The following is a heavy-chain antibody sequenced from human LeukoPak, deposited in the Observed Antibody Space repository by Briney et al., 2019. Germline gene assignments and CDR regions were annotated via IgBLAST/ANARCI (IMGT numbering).Heavy chain of an antibody. CDR1: GGYISSYY. Sequence: SETLSLTCTVSGGYISSYYWSWIRQPPGKGLEWIGYIYTSGSTNYNPSLKSRVTISVDTSKNQFSLKLSSVTAADTAVYYCARLRAVAGKTNWFDPWGQGTLVTVSS. CDR2: IYTSGST. J-gene: IGHJ5*02. D-gene: IGHD6-19*01. V-gene: IGHV4-4*09. CDR3: ARLRAVAGKTNWFDP.